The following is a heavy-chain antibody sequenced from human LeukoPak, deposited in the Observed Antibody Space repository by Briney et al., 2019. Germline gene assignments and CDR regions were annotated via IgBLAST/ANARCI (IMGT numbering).Heavy chain of an antibody. CDR2: IIPIFGTA. J-gene: IGHJ4*02. V-gene: IGHV1-69*13. Sequence: SVKVSCKASGGTFSSYAISRVRQAPGQGLEWMGGIIPIFGTANYAQKFQGRVTITADESTSTAYMELSSLRSEDTAVYYCARDPIGVRPVLAPDYWGQGTLVTVSS. CDR1: GGTFSSYA. D-gene: IGHD3-10*01. CDR3: ARDPIGVRPVLAPDY.